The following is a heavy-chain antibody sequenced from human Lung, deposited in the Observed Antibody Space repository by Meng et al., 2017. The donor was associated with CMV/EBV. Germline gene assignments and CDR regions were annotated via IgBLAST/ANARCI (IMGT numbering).Heavy chain of an antibody. V-gene: IGHV4-31*03. D-gene: IGHD3-10*01. CDR1: GGSISSGGYY. Sequence: RQGAGPGLVKPSQTLSLTCTVSGGSISSGGYYWSWIRQHPGKGLEWIGYIHSSGSTYYNPSLRSRLTISVDTSKNQFSLKLSSVTAADTAVYYCARASYGSGSPLGESWFDPWGQGTLVTVSS. CDR3: ARASYGSGSPLGESWFDP. CDR2: IHSSGST. J-gene: IGHJ5*02.